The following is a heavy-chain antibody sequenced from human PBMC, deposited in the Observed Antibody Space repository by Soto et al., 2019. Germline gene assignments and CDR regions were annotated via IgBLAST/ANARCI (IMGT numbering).Heavy chain of an antibody. V-gene: IGHV3-30*18. D-gene: IGHD1-7*01. Sequence: QVHLVESGGGVVQPGRSLRLSCAASGFSFSTYGMHWVRQAPDKGLEWVAFISNDGSNKYYADSVKGRFTISRDNSKNTLYLQMNSLRAEDTAVYYCAKGFGNYGAFDYWGQGTLVTVSS. CDR3: AKGFGNYGAFDY. J-gene: IGHJ4*02. CDR1: GFSFSTYG. CDR2: ISNDGSNK.